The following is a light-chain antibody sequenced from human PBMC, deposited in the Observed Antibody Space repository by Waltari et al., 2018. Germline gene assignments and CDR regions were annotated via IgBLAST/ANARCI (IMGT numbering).Light chain of an antibody. CDR1: QSLLYSSNNKNY. CDR2: GAS. J-gene: IGKJ4*01. V-gene: IGKV4-1*01. Sequence: DILLTQSPDFLLVPLRAEAPTNRTSSQSLLYSSNNKNYLGWYQQKPGQPPKQLIYGASTRESGVPDRITGSGSGTDFTLTISSLQAEDVAVYYCQQYYSAPLTFGGGTKVEIK. CDR3: QQYYSAPLT.